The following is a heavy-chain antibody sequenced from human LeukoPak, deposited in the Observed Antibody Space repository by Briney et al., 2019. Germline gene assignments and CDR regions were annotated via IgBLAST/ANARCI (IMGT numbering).Heavy chain of an antibody. V-gene: IGHV1-58*01. CDR2: IVVGSGNT. Sequence: SVKVSCKASGFTFTSSAVQWVRQARGQRLEWIGWIVVGSGNTNYAQKFQERVTITRDMSTSTAYMELSSLRSEDTAVYYCACTFDYGDYGPIHFDYWGQGTLVTVSS. CDR3: ACTFDYGDYGPIHFDY. D-gene: IGHD4-17*01. CDR1: GFTFTSSA. J-gene: IGHJ4*02.